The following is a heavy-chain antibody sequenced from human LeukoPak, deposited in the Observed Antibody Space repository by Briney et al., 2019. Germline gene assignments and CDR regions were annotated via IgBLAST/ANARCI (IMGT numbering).Heavy chain of an antibody. Sequence: ASVKVSCKASGYTFTSYGISWVRQAPGQGLEWMGWISAYNGNTNYAQKLQGRVTMTTDTSTSTAYMELRSLRSDDTAVYYCARGRCGGDCYPDAFDIWGQGTMVTASS. V-gene: IGHV1-18*01. CDR1: GYTFTSYG. D-gene: IGHD2-21*02. CDR3: ARGRCGGDCYPDAFDI. CDR2: ISAYNGNT. J-gene: IGHJ3*02.